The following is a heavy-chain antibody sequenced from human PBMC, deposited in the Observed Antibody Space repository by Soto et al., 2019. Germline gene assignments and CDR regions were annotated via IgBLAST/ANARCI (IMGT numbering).Heavy chain of an antibody. CDR1: GYSFTSYW. D-gene: IGHD3-16*01. CDR3: SILYAVYYGMDV. J-gene: IGHJ6*02. CDR2: IDPSDSYA. Sequence: PGESLKISCKGSGYSFTSYWITWVRQMPGKGLEWMGKIDPSDSYATYSPSFEGHVTISSDKSISTVYLQWSSLRASDTAMYYCSILYAVYYGMDVWGQGTTVTISS. V-gene: IGHV5-10-1*01.